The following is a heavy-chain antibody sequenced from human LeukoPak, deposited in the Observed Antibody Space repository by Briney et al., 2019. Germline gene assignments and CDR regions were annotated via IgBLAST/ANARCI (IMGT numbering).Heavy chain of an antibody. J-gene: IGHJ5*02. D-gene: IGHD6-13*01. CDR2: INHSGST. CDR3: ARGAAGTRPLNWFDP. V-gene: IGHV4-34*01. CDR1: GGSFSDY. Sequence: SETLSLTCAVYGGSFSDYRSWIRQPPGKGLEWIGEINHSGSTNYNPSLKSRVTISVDTSKNQFSLKLSSVTAADTAVYYCARGAAGTRPLNWFDPWGQGTLVTVSS.